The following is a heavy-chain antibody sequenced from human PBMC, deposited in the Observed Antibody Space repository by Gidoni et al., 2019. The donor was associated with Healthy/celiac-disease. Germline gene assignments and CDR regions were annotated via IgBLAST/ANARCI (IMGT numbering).Heavy chain of an antibody. V-gene: IGHV3-21*01. D-gene: IGHD5-18*01. Sequence: EVQLVESGGGLVKPGGSLRLSGAASGFTCSSYSMHWVRQAPGKGLELFSSISSSSSYIYYADSVKGRFTISRDNAKNSLYLQMNSLRAEDTAVYYCASPGRDTAMVTRQHDAFDIWGQGTMVTVSS. CDR2: ISSSSSYI. CDR1: GFTCSSYS. CDR3: ASPGRDTAMVTRQHDAFDI. J-gene: IGHJ3*02.